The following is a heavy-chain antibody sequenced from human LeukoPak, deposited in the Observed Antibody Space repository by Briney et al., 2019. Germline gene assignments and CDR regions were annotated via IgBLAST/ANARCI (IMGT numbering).Heavy chain of an antibody. CDR3: ASQTALPYFGLLLGDGPGYFDY. Sequence: PSETLSLTCTVSGASISSYYWSWIRQPPGKGLEWITYIHYSGRTHYNPSLKSRVTISVDTSKNQFSLKLSSVTAADTAVYYCASQTALPYFGLLLGDGPGYFDYWGQGTLVTVSS. J-gene: IGHJ4*02. D-gene: IGHD3-9*01. CDR1: GASISSYY. V-gene: IGHV4-59*08. CDR2: IHYSGRT.